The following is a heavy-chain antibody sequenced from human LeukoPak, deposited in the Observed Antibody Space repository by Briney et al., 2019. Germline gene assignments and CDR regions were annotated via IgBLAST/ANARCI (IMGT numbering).Heavy chain of an antibody. Sequence: SETLSLTCTVSGGSISNYYWSWLRQPPGKGLQGIGYVYYSGTTNYNPSLKSRVTISVDTSKNQFSLKLSSVTAADTAVYYCARALRGGAVAAYLDYWGQGTLVTVSS. J-gene: IGHJ4*02. CDR1: GGSISNYY. CDR3: ARALRGGAVAAYLDY. V-gene: IGHV4-59*01. CDR2: VYYSGTT. D-gene: IGHD6-19*01.